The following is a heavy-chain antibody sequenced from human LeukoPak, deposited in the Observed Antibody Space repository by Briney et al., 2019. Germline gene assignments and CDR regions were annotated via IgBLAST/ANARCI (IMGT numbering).Heavy chain of an antibody. CDR3: ARGRVNYDILTGYDLGLYYLDY. D-gene: IGHD3-9*01. CDR1: GGSISSGDYY. Sequence: SQTLSLTCTVSGGSISSGDYYWSWIRQPPGKGLEWIGYIYYSGSTYYNPSLKSRVTISVDTSKNQFSLKLSSVTAADTAVYYCARGRVNYDILTGYDLGLYYLDYWGQGTLVTVSS. J-gene: IGHJ4*02. CDR2: IYYSGST. V-gene: IGHV4-30-4*01.